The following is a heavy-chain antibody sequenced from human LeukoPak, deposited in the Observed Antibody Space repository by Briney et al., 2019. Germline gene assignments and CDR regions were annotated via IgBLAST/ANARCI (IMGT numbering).Heavy chain of an antibody. V-gene: IGHV5-51*01. CDR2: IYPGDSDT. CDR1: GYSFTSYW. CDR3: ARLSSSGSLRRGPYDY. Sequence: GESLKISCKGSGYSFTSYWIGWVRQMPGKGLEWMGIIYPGDSDTRYSPSFQGQVTTSADKSISTAYLQWSSLKASDTAMYYCARLSSSGSLRRGPYDYWGQGTLVTVSS. J-gene: IGHJ4*02. D-gene: IGHD3-10*01.